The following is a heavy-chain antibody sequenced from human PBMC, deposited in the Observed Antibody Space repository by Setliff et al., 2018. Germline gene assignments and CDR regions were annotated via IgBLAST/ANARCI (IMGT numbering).Heavy chain of an antibody. D-gene: IGHD6-13*01. CDR3: ARVRTATSGAAAGIGRLIDY. CDR1: GYTFTGYY. Sequence: ASVKVSCKASGYTFTGYYMHWVRQAPGQGLEWMGWINPNSGGTNYAQKFQGWVTMTRDTSISTAYMELSRLRSDDTAVYYCARVRTATSGAAAGIGRLIDYWGQGTLVTVSS. CDR2: INPNSGGT. J-gene: IGHJ4*02. V-gene: IGHV1-2*04.